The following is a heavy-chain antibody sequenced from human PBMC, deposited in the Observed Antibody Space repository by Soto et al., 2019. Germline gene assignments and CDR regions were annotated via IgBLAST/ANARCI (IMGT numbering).Heavy chain of an antibody. V-gene: IGHV4-61*01. CDR1: GGSVSSGSYY. D-gene: IGHD3-22*01. Sequence: QVQLQESGPGLVKPSETLSLTCTVSGGSVSSGSYYWSWIRQPPGKGLEWIGYIYYSGSTNYNPSLKSRVTISVDTSKNQFSLKLSSVTAADTAVYYCARTLKYYDSSGYSPGDFDYWGQGTLVTVSS. CDR3: ARTLKYYDSSGYSPGDFDY. J-gene: IGHJ4*02. CDR2: IYYSGST.